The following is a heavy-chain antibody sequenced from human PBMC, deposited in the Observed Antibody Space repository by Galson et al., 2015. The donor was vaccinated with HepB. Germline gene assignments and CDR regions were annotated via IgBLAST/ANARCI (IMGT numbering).Heavy chain of an antibody. CDR2: INPSGGST. J-gene: IGHJ6*03. CDR1: GYTFTSYY. D-gene: IGHD3-3*01. CDR3: ARGDFWSGYPQYDYYYMDV. V-gene: IGHV1-46*01. Sequence: SVKVSCKASGYTFTSYYMHWVRQAPGQGLEWMGIINPSGGSTSYAQKFQGRVTMTRDTSTSTVYMELSSLRSEDTAVYYCARGDFWSGYPQYDYYYMDVWGKGTTVTVSS.